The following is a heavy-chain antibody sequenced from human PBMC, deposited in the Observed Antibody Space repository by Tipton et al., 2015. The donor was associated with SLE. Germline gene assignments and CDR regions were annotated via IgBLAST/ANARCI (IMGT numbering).Heavy chain of an antibody. CDR1: GGSISSYY. D-gene: IGHD2/OR15-2a*01. V-gene: IGHV4-59*08. Sequence: TLSLTCTVSGGSISSYYWSWIRQPPGKGLEWIGYIYYSGSTNYNPSLKSRVTISVDTSKNQFSLKLSSVTAADTAVYYCARHTESFYYFDYWGQGTLVTVSS. CDR2: IYYSGST. J-gene: IGHJ4*02. CDR3: ARHTESFYYFDY.